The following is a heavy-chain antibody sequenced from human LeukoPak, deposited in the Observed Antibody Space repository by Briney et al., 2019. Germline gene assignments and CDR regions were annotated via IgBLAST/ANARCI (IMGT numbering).Heavy chain of an antibody. Sequence: ASVKVSCKASGYTFTSYDINSVRQATGHGLELMGWMNPNRGNTGYTQKFQGRVTMTTTPSISTAYMELSTLTSANTPVYYSPRARVPQQLWSVFAPGVLHYFDYWGQGTLVTVSS. J-gene: IGHJ4*02. CDR2: MNPNRGNT. D-gene: IGHD5-18*01. V-gene: IGHV1-8*01. CDR3: PRARVPQQLWSVFAPGVLHYFDY. CDR1: GYTFTSYD.